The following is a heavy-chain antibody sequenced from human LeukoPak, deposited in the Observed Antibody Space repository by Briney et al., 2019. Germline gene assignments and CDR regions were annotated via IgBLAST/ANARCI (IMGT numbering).Heavy chain of an antibody. V-gene: IGHV3-23*01. CDR2: ISGSAGTT. J-gene: IGHJ4*02. D-gene: IGHD3-10*01. CDR1: GFTFSSYA. CDR3: AKNYCGSGSSSLDY. Sequence: GGSLRLSCAASGFTFSSYAMGWVRQAPGKGLEWVSAISGSAGTTYYADSVKGRFTISRDNSKNTLFLQMNSLRAEDTAAYYCAKNYCGSGSSSLDYWGQGTLVTVSS.